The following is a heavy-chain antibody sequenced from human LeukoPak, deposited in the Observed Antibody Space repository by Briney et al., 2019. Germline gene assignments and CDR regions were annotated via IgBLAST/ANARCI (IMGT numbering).Heavy chain of an antibody. CDR1: GGSISSYY. J-gene: IGHJ5*02. Sequence: SATLSLTCTVSGGSISSYYWSWIRQPPGKGLEWIGYIYYSGSTNYNPSLKSRVTISVDTSKNQFSLKLSSVTAADTAVYYCARVGGSWYGFDPWGQGALVTVSS. V-gene: IGHV4-59*01. D-gene: IGHD6-13*01. CDR3: ARVGGSWYGFDP. CDR2: IYYSGST.